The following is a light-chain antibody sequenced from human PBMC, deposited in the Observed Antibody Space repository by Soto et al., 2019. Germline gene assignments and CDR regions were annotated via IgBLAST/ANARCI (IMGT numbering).Light chain of an antibody. V-gene: IGKV1-5*01. CDR3: QKYKSDFQT. CDR1: QSISDW. CDR2: GAS. J-gene: IGKJ3*01. Sequence: DIRMTQSPAALPASDGDRVTFTCRASQSISDWLAWYQQKPGKAPQLLIYGASTLQRGVPSRFSGSGSGTEFTLTISSLQPEDFATYYCQKYKSDFQTFGHGTNVDIK.